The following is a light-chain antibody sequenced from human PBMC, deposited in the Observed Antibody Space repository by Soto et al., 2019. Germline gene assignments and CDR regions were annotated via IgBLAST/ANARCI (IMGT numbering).Light chain of an antibody. Sequence: EIVLTQSPGTLSLSPGERATLSCRASQSVSSSYLAWYQQKPGQAPRLLLYGASSRATGIPDRFSGSGSGTDFTLTVSRLEPEYFAVYYCQQYGSSLFTFGPGTKVDIK. V-gene: IGKV3-20*01. CDR3: QQYGSSLFT. CDR2: GAS. CDR1: QSVSSSY. J-gene: IGKJ3*01.